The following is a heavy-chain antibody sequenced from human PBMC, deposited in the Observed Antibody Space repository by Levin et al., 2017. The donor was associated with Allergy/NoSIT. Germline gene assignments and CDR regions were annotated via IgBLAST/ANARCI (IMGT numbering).Heavy chain of an antibody. V-gene: IGHV2-5*02. Sequence: ASGPTLVKPTQTLTLTCTFSGFSLTSNAVGVGWIRQPPGKALEWLALIFWGDDKSYSPSLKSRLNITKDTSKNQVILTMTNMDPVDTATYYCAHRDTRRTFDYWGQGTPVTVSS. J-gene: IGHJ4*02. CDR2: IFWGDDK. CDR3: AHRDTRRTFDY. D-gene: IGHD2-2*01. CDR1: GFSLTSNAVG.